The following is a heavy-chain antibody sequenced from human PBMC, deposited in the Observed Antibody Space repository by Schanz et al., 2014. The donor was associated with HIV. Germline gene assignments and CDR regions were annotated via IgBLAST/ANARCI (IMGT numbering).Heavy chain of an antibody. J-gene: IGHJ4*02. CDR2: ISTYNGHT. Sequence: QLQLVQSGAEVRKSGASVKVSCKASGYTFTNYGITWVRQAPGQGLEWMGWISTYNGHTKYAQKLQGRVTMTTDTSTSTAYMDLRSLRSDDTAVYYCARGAAEMATMTPWRYWGQGTLVTVSS. CDR1: GYTFTNYG. V-gene: IGHV1-18*01. D-gene: IGHD5-12*01. CDR3: ARGAAEMATMTPWRY.